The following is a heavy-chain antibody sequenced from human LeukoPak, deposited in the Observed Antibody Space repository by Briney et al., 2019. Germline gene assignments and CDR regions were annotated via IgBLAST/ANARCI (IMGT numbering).Heavy chain of an antibody. CDR1: GFTFSSYW. CDR3: AGGIGFIIKD. D-gene: IGHD3-10*01. CDR2: INHNGNVN. V-gene: IGHV3-7*03. J-gene: IGHJ4*02. Sequence: GGSLRLSCAASGFTFSSYWMNWARQAPGKGLEWVASINHNGNVNYYVDSVKGRFTISRDNAKNSLYLQMNNLRVEDTAMYYCAGGIGFIIKDWGQGTLVTVSS.